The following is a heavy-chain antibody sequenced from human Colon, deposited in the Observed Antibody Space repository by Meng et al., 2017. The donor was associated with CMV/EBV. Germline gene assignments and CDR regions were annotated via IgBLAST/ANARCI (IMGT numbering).Heavy chain of an antibody. V-gene: IGHV4-59*01. CDR1: GGSFSNYQ. D-gene: IGHD1-26*01. CDR3: ARAHLIQWELFWFDP. Sequence: SETLSLTCTVSGGSFSNYQWNWIRQPPGKGLEWIGYIYYSGSTNYNPSLKSRVTISVDTSKNQFSLKLSSVTAADTAVYYCARAHLIQWELFWFDPWGQGTLVTVSS. J-gene: IGHJ5*02. CDR2: IYYSGST.